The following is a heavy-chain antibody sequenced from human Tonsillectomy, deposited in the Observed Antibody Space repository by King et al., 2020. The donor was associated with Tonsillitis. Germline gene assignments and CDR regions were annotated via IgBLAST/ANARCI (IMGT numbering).Heavy chain of an antibody. Sequence: TLQESGPTLVKPTQTLTLTCTFSGFSLSTSGVGVGWIRQPPGQALEWLALIYWDDDKRYSPSLKSRLTITKDTSKNQVVLTMTNMGPVDTATYYCARTYDYDALDIWGQGTMVTGS. CDR2: IYWDDDK. CDR1: GFSLSTSGVG. V-gene: IGHV2-5*02. D-gene: IGHD1-1*01. CDR3: ARTYDYDALDI. J-gene: IGHJ3*02.